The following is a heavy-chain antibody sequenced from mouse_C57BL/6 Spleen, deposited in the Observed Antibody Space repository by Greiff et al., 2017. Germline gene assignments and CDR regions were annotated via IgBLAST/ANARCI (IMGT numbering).Heavy chain of an antibody. Sequence: VQLKESGGDLVKPGGSLKLSCAASGFTFSSYGMSWVRQTPDKRLEWVATISSGGSYTYYPDSVKGRFTISRDNAKNTLYLQMSSLKSEDTAMYYCAEISSFWGQGTTLTVSS. CDR2: ISSGGSYT. CDR3: AEISSF. J-gene: IGHJ2*01. CDR1: GFTFSSYG. D-gene: IGHD5-1-1*01. V-gene: IGHV5-6*01.